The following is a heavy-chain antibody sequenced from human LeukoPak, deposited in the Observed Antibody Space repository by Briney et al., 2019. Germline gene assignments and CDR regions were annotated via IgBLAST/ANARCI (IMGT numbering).Heavy chain of an antibody. CDR3: ARDRAVKARIGGMDV. V-gene: IGHV3-21*06. CDR2: ISESSSHT. J-gene: IGHJ6*02. D-gene: IGHD3-16*01. CDR1: GFXXXGYS. Sequence: SGFXXXGYSINWVRQTPGKGLEWVSYISESSSHTYYVDSVKGRFTISRDNAKNSLYLQMSSLRAEDTGIYYCARDRAVKARIGGMDVWGQGTTVIVSS.